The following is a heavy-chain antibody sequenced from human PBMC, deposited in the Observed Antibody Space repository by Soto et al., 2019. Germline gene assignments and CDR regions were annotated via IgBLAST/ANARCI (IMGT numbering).Heavy chain of an antibody. CDR3: ARESETVMGFDY. Sequence: QVQLQESGPGLVKPSQTLSLTCTVSGGSISSGGYYWSWIRQHPGKGLEWIGYIYYSGSTYYNPFLQGRGNLTVDKSKDPFSLKLSSVTAADTAVYYCARESETVMGFDYWGQGTLVTVSS. J-gene: IGHJ4*02. CDR1: GGSISSGGYY. D-gene: IGHD4-4*01. V-gene: IGHV4-31*03. CDR2: IYYSGST.